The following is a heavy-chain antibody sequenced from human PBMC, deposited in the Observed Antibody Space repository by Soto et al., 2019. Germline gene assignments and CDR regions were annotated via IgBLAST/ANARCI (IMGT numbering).Heavy chain of an antibody. CDR3: ARAKGSSARGRSAEYFQH. J-gene: IGHJ1*01. Sequence: QVQLVQSGAEVKKPGASVKVSCKASGYTFTSYYMHWVRQAPGQGLEWMGIINPSGGSTSYAQKFQVRVTMTRDTSTSTVYMELSSLRSEDTAVYYCARAKGSSARGRSAEYFQHWGQGTLVTVSS. CDR1: GYTFTSYY. V-gene: IGHV1-46*01. CDR2: INPSGGST. D-gene: IGHD6-13*01.